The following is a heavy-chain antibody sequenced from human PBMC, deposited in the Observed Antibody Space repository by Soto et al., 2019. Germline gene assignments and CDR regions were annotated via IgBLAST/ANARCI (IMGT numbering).Heavy chain of an antibody. CDR2: ISYDGSNK. J-gene: IGHJ4*02. CDR3: AKAPSPCSGGSCYVDY. Sequence: PVGSLRLSCAASGFTFSNYGMHWVRQAPGKGLEWVAVISYDGSNKYYTDSVKGRFTTSRDNSKNTLYLQMNSLRAEDTAVYYCAKAPSPCSGGSCYVDYWGQGTLVTVSS. D-gene: IGHD2-15*01. CDR1: GFTFSNYG. V-gene: IGHV3-30*18.